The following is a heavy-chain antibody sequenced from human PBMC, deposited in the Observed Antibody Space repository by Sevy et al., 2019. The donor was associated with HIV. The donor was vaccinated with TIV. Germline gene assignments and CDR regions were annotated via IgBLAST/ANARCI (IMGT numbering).Heavy chain of an antibody. CDR1: GFTFSTYD. CDR3: AKNRPPGGSYFSRHAMDV. J-gene: IGHJ6*02. V-gene: IGHV3-30*18. CDR2: ISYDGNYR. D-gene: IGHD3-16*01. Sequence: GGSLRLSCAASGFTFSTYDIHWVRQAPGKGLEWVAIISYDGNYREYEDSVRGGFSMSKDNSKNTVYLQRNGLSIEDTAVYYCAKNRPPGGSYFSRHAMDVWGRGTTVTVSS.